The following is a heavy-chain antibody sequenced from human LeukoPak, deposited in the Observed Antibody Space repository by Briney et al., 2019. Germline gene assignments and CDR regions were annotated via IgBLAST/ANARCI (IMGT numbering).Heavy chain of an antibody. CDR1: GGSISSSNW. Sequence: PSETLSLTCAVSGGSISSSNWWSWVRQPPGKGLEWIGEIYHSGSTNYNPSLKSRVTISVDKSKNQFSLKLSSVTAADTAVYYCARAIRVYSYGYNCYMDVWGKGTTVTVSS. J-gene: IGHJ6*03. CDR3: ARAIRVYSYGYNCYMDV. CDR2: IYHSGST. V-gene: IGHV4-4*02. D-gene: IGHD5-18*01.